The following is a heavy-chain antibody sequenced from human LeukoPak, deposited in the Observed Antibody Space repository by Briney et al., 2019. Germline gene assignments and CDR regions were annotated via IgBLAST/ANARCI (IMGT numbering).Heavy chain of an antibody. Sequence: GGSLRLSCAASGFTVSSNYMSWVRQTPGKGLEWVSVIYSGGSTYYADSVKGRFTISRHNSKNTVYLQMNSLRAEDTAVYYCARTPGGNHAIPFDIWGQGTMVTVSS. V-gene: IGHV3-53*04. CDR2: IYSGGST. J-gene: IGHJ3*02. CDR3: ARTPGGNHAIPFDI. CDR1: GFTVSSNY. D-gene: IGHD1-14*01.